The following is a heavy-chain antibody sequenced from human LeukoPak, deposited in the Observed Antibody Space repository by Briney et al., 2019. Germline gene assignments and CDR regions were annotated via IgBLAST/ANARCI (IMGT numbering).Heavy chain of an antibody. V-gene: IGHV4-34*01. CDR3: AREGSGSWTRVAY. CDR1: GGSFSGYY. J-gene: IGHJ4*02. D-gene: IGHD6-25*01. Sequence: SETLSLTCTVYGGSFSGYYWSWIRQPPGKGLEWIGEINHSGGTNYNPSLKSRVTISVDTSKNQFSLKLTSVTAADTAVYYCAREGSGSWTRVAYWGQRTLVTVSS. CDR2: INHSGGT.